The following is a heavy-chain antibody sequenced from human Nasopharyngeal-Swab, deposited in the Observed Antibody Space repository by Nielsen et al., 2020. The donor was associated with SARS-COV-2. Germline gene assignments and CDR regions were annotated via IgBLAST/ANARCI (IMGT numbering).Heavy chain of an antibody. Sequence: GESLRLSCAASGFIFHSFAMHWVRQSPGKVPEWVSLISFDGTTNYYAGSVRGRFTISRDTSKDTLYLQMNNLRAEDTAVYYCVRDRDIFGYDGSGYYGADAFDLWGKGTMVTVSA. V-gene: IGHV3-30*04. D-gene: IGHD3-22*01. CDR3: VRDRDIFGYDGSGYYGADAFDL. CDR2: ISFDGTTN. J-gene: IGHJ3*01. CDR1: GFIFHSFA.